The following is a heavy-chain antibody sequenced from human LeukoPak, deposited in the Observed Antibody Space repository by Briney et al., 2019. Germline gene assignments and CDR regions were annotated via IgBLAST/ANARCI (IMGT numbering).Heavy chain of an antibody. V-gene: IGHV4-59*01. D-gene: IGHD1-26*01. CDR2: MYHTGSS. Sequence: PSETLSLTCTVSGGSISSYYWSWIRQPPGKGLEWIGYMYHTGSSNYSPSLKSRLTISVDTSKNQLSLKLSSMTAADTAVYYCAGDQGGSAHRHAFDIWGQGTLVTVSS. CDR1: GGSISSYY. J-gene: IGHJ3*02. CDR3: AGDQGGSAHRHAFDI.